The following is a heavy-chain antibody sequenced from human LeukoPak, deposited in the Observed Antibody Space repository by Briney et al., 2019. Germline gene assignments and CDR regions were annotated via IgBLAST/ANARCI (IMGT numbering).Heavy chain of an antibody. J-gene: IGHJ3*02. V-gene: IGHV3-23*01. CDR2: ISGSGGAT. Sequence: PGGSLRLSCAASGFTFSSYAMSWVRQAPGKGLEWVSAISGSGGATYYADSVKCRFTISKDNSKNTLYLQMNSLRAEDTAVYYCAKVPVFSLTISEVVTDDAFDIWGQGTIVTVSS. CDR3: AKVPVFSLTISEVVTDDAFDI. D-gene: IGHD3-3*01. CDR1: GFTFSSYA.